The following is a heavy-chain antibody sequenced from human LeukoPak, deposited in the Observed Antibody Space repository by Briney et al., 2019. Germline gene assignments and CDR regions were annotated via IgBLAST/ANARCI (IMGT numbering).Heavy chain of an antibody. CDR1: GFTFSSYV. CDR3: AKDLGSSWEFDY. Sequence: GGSLRLSCAASGFTFSSYVMHWVRQAPCKGVECVTFIRYEGSNKYYADSVKGRFTISRDNSKNTLYLQMNSLRAEDTAVYYCAKDLGSSWEFDYWGQGTLVTVSS. V-gene: IGHV3-30*02. D-gene: IGHD6-6*01. J-gene: IGHJ4*02. CDR2: IRYEGSNK.